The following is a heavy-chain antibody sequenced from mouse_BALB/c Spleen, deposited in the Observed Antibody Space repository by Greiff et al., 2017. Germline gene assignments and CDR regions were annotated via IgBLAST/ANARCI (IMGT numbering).Heavy chain of an antibody. V-gene: IGHV2-9-2*01. J-gene: IGHJ2*01. CDR1: GFSLTSYD. CDR3: VRGGNWDY. D-gene: IGHD2-1*01. Sequence: VKLMESGPGLVAPSQSLSITCTVSGFSLTSYDISWIRQPPGKGLEWLGVIWTGGGTNYNSAFMSRLRISKDNSKSQVFLKMNSLQTDDTARYYCVRGGNWDYWGQGTTLTVSS. CDR2: IWTGGGT.